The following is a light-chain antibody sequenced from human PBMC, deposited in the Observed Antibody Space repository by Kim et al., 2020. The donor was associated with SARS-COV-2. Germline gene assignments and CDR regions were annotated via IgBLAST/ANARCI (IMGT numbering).Light chain of an antibody. Sequence: SASVGDRVTITCRASQSISGWLAWYQQKPGKAPKLLIYKASSLESGVPSRFSGSGYGTEFTLTISSLQPDDFATYYCQQYNLYRTFGQGTKVDIK. J-gene: IGKJ1*01. V-gene: IGKV1-5*03. CDR2: KAS. CDR1: QSISGW. CDR3: QQYNLYRT.